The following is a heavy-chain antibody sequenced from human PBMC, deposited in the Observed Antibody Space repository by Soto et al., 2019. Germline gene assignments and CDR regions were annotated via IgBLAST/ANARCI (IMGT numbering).Heavy chain of an antibody. D-gene: IGHD6-19*01. CDR2: INAGNGNT. CDR1: GYTFTSYG. V-gene: IGHV1-3*01. J-gene: IGHJ4*02. CDR3: ARVIGGWYYFDY. Sequence: ASVKVSCKASGYTFTSYGISWVRQAPGQRLEWMGWINAGNGNTKYSQKFQGRVTITRDTSASTAYMELSSLRSEDTAVYYCARVIGGWYYFDYWGQGTLVPV.